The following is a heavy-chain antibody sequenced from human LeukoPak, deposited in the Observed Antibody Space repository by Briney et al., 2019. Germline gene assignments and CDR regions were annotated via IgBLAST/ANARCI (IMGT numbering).Heavy chain of an antibody. CDR1: GGSISSGSYY. J-gene: IGHJ4*02. D-gene: IGHD6-19*01. Sequence: SETLSLPCTVSGGSISSGSYYWSWIRQPAGKGLEWIGRIYTSGSTNYNPSLKSRVTISVDTSKNQVSLKLSSVTAADTAVYYCARGNGWYFYWGQGTLVTVSS. V-gene: IGHV4-61*02. CDR2: IYTSGST. CDR3: ARGNGWYFY.